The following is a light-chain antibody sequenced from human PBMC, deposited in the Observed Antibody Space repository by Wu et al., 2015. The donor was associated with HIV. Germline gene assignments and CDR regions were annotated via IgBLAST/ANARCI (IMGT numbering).Light chain of an antibody. Sequence: ETVMTQSPATLSVSPGDTATLSCRASQSVSSKLVWYQQRPGQAPRLLIYGASTRATDIPARFSGSGSGTEFTLNISSIQSEDFAVYYCQHYNNWQTFGQGTKVEIK. J-gene: IGKJ1*01. CDR1: QSVSSK. CDR2: GAS. V-gene: IGKV3-15*01. CDR3: QHYNNWQT.